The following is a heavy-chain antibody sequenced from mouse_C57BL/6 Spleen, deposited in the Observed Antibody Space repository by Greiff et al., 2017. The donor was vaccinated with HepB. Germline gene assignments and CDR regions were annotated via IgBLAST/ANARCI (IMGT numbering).Heavy chain of an antibody. V-gene: IGHV1-52*01. CDR2: IDPSDSET. CDR1: GYTFTSYW. CDR3: ARSVTVYAMDY. Sequence: QVQLQQPGAELVMPGASVKLSCKASGYTFTSYWMHWVKQRPIQGLEWIGNIDPSDSETHYNQKFKDKATLTVDKSSSTAYMQLSSLTSEDSAVYYCARSVTVYAMDYWGQGTSVTVSS. D-gene: IGHD2-1*01. J-gene: IGHJ4*01.